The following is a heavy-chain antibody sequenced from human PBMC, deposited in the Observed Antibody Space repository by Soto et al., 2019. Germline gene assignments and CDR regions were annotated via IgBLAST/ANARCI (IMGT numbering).Heavy chain of an antibody. D-gene: IGHD3-9*01. J-gene: IGHJ4*02. Sequence: SETLSLTCTVSGVSVSSSSYYWGWVRPPPGKGLEWIGSVYYSGSTYYNPSLESRVTISVDKSKNQFSLKLMSLSAADTAVYYCGRLEGLATISYYFDYWGQGALVTSPQ. CDR1: GVSVSSSSYY. V-gene: IGHV4-39*01. CDR2: VYYSGST. CDR3: GRLEGLATISYYFDY.